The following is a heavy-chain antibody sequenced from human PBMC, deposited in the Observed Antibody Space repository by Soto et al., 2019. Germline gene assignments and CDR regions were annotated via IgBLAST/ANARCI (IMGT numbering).Heavy chain of an antibody. Sequence: PGGSLRLSCAASGFTFSSYSMNWVRQAPGKGLEWVSSISSSSSYIYYADSVKGRFTISRDNAKNSLYLQMNSLRAEDTAVYYCASESPLWGDYYYYYGMDVWGQGTTVTVSS. CDR3: ASESPLWGDYYYYYGMDV. V-gene: IGHV3-21*01. J-gene: IGHJ6*02. D-gene: IGHD3-16*01. CDR2: ISSSSSYI. CDR1: GFTFSSYS.